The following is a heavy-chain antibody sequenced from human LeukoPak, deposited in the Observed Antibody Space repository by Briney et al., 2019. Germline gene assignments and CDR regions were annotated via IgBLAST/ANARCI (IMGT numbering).Heavy chain of an antibody. J-gene: IGHJ4*02. CDR1: GFTFSSYW. CDR2: INSDGSST. V-gene: IGHV3-74*01. D-gene: IGHD1-26*01. Sequence: GGSLRLSXAASGFTFSSYWMHWVRQAPGKGVVWVSRINSDGSSTSYADSVKGRFTISRDNAKNSLYLQMNSLRVEDTAVYYCARGASGNYEPDFWGQGTLVTVSS. CDR3: ARGASGNYEPDF.